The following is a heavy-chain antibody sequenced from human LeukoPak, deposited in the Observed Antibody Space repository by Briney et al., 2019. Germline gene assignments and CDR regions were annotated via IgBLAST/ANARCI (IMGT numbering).Heavy chain of an antibody. J-gene: IGHJ1*01. CDR1: GFTFSSYA. CDR3: VRADYNPL. CDR2: ISYDGSNK. Sequence: PGGSLRLSCAASGFTFSSYAMHWVRQAPGKGLEWVAVISYDGSNKYYADSVKGRFTISRDNSKNTLYLQMNSLRAEDTAVYYCVRADYNPLWGQGTLVTVSS. D-gene: IGHD4-11*01. V-gene: IGHV3-30*04.